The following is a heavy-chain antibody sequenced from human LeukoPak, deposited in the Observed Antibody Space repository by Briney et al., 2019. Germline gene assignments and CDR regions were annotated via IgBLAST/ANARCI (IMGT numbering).Heavy chain of an antibody. V-gene: IGHV3-48*04. CDR2: ISSSGRTI. CDR3: AREITMIVDF. J-gene: IGHJ4*02. Sequence: GGSLRLSCAASGFTSSNYWMHWVRQAPGKGLEWVSYISSSGRTIYYADSVKGRFTISRDNAKNSLYLQMNSLRAEDTAVYYCAREITMIVDFWGQGTLVTVSS. D-gene: IGHD3-22*01. CDR1: GFTSSNYW.